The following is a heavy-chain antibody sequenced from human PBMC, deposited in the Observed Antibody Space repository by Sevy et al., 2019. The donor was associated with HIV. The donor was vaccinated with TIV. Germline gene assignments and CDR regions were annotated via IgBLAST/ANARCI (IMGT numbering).Heavy chain of an antibody. D-gene: IGHD1-20*01. CDR3: ARVGFNWNDVDN. V-gene: IGHV4-59*01. CDR2: IYYSGKA. J-gene: IGHJ4*02. Sequence: SETLSLTCSVSGGSMNIYYWSWIRQPPGKGLEWIGFIYYSGKANYNPSLKSRVTMSVDTSKNQFSLKVTSVTTADKGVYYCARVGFNWNDVDNWGQGTLVTVSS. CDR1: GGSMNIYY.